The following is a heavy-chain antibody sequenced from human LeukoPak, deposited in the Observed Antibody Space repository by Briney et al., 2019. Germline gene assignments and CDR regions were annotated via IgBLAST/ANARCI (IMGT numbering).Heavy chain of an antibody. D-gene: IGHD5-12*01. CDR1: GFTFRNYW. CDR2: IKQDGSEK. Sequence: PGGSLRLSCAASGFTFRNYWMSWVRQAPGKGLEWVANIKQDGSEKYYVDSVKGRFTISRDNAKNSLYLQMNSLRAEDTAVYYCAREVVATYFDYWGQGTLVTVSS. J-gene: IGHJ4*02. CDR3: AREVVATYFDY. V-gene: IGHV3-7*01.